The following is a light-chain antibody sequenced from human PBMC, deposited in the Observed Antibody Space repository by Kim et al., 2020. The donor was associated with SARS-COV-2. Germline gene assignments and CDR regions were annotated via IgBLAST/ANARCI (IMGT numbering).Light chain of an antibody. CDR2: DVS. CDR3: SSYTSRRPV. Sequence: PGQSITIPCTGTSSDVGGYEYVSWYQQHPGKAPKVMIYDVSNRPSGVSNRFSGSKSGNTASLTISGLQAEDEADYYCSSYTSRRPVFGGGTKLTVL. V-gene: IGLV2-14*03. J-gene: IGLJ2*01. CDR1: SSDVGGYEY.